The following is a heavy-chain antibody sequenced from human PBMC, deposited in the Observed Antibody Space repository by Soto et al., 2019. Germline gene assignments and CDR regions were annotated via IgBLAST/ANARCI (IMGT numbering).Heavy chain of an antibody. CDR3: ATGLGRRHYYGMDV. CDR1: GYTLTELS. V-gene: IGHV1-24*01. D-gene: IGHD7-27*01. CDR2: FDPEDGGT. J-gene: IGHJ6*02. Sequence: ASVKVSCKVSGYTLTELSMHWVRQAPGKGLEWMGGFDPEDGGTIYAQKFQGRVTMTEDTSTDTAYMELSSLRSEDTAVYYCATGLGRRHYYGMDVWGQGTTVTVSS.